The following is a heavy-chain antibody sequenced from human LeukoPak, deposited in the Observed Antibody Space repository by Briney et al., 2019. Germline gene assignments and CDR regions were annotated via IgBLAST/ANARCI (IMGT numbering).Heavy chain of an antibody. CDR1: GGSFSGYY. J-gene: IGHJ5*02. D-gene: IGHD3-3*01. CDR3: ARAEVFGVDRRTQKVNWFDP. Sequence: PSETLSLTCAVYGGSFSGYYWSWIRQPPGKGLEWIGEINHSGGTNYNPSLKSRVTISVDTSKNQFSLKLSSVTAADTAVYYCARAEVFGVDRRTQKVNWFDPWGQGTLVTVSS. CDR2: INHSGGT. V-gene: IGHV4-34*01.